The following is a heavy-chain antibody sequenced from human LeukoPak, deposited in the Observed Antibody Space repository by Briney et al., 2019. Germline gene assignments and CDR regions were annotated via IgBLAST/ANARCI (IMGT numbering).Heavy chain of an antibody. CDR3: EVTGVGYCSSTSCYGAFDI. CDR2: SNTSAGST. D-gene: IGHD2-2*01. V-gene: IGHV1-46*04. CDR1: GYTFTSYY. J-gene: IGHJ3*02. Sequence: GASVKVSSKASGYTFTSYYMHWVRQAPGHGVEWRGVSNTSAGSTHYAQKTQGRVTMTRDTSTSTVYMELSSRRCEVTAVYYCEVTGVGYCSSTSCYGAFDIWGQGTMVTVSS.